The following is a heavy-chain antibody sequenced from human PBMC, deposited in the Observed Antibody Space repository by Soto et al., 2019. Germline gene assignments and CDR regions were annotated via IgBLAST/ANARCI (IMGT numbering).Heavy chain of an antibody. CDR2: IVPMFGTT. Sequence: QVQLVQSGAEVKKPGSSVNVSCKASGGTFSSNGISWMRQAPGQGLEWMGGIVPMFGTTVYAQKFQGRITIAADESTSTAYMELRSLRSEDTAVYYSAREFSGYDNNWFDPWGQGTLVTVSS. V-gene: IGHV1-69*01. J-gene: IGHJ5*02. CDR1: GGTFSSNG. CDR3: AREFSGYDNNWFDP. D-gene: IGHD5-12*01.